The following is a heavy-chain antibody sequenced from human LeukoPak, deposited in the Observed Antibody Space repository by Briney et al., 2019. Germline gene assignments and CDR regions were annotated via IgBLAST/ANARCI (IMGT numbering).Heavy chain of an antibody. CDR2: IRYDESDK. D-gene: IGHD1-1*01. J-gene: IGHJ4*02. Sequence: PGGSLRLSCAASGFTFSSYDMHWIRQAPGKGLDWVAFIRYDESDKYYADSVKGRFTISRDNSKNTLFLQMNNLRPEDTAVYYCAKSQLGWGQGTLVNVSS. CDR3: AKSQLG. CDR1: GFTFSSYD. V-gene: IGHV3-30*02.